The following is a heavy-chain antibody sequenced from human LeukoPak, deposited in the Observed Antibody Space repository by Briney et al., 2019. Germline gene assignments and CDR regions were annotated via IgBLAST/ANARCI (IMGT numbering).Heavy chain of an antibody. V-gene: IGHV3-23*01. D-gene: IGHD3-3*01. Sequence: GGSLRLSCAASGFTFSNYNLNWVRQAPGKGLEWVSSISSGGSYIHYADSVKGRFTISRDNSKNTLYLQMSSLRAEDTAVYYCAKAPTIFGVVIIGFDYWGQGTLVTVSS. CDR3: AKAPTIFGVVIIGFDY. J-gene: IGHJ4*02. CDR2: ISSGGSYI. CDR1: GFTFSNYN.